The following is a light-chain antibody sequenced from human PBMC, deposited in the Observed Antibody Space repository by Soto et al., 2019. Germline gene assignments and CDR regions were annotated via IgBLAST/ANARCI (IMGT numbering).Light chain of an antibody. CDR1: HSIGTY. Sequence: DIQMTQSPSSLSASVGDRVTITCRASHSIGTYLNWSQHRPGKAPSLLIYAASNLESEVPSRFSGSGSGTDFTLTITSIRPQDFASYYCQQSYSSPRTFGGGTKVEIK. CDR2: AAS. J-gene: IGKJ4*01. CDR3: QQSYSSPRT. V-gene: IGKV1-39*01.